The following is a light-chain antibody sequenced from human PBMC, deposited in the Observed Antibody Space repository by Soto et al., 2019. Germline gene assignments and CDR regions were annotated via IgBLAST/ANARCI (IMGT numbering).Light chain of an antibody. J-gene: IGLJ2*01. V-gene: IGLV1-40*01. CDR2: GNT. Sequence: QLVLTQPPSVSGAPGQRVTISCTGNSSNIGAGYDVHWYQQFPGAAPKVLIHGNTNRPAGVPARFSGSKSGTSAYLAITGLQGEDEADYYCQSYDSSRVVFGGGTKVTVL. CDR3: QSYDSSRVV. CDR1: SSNIGAGYD.